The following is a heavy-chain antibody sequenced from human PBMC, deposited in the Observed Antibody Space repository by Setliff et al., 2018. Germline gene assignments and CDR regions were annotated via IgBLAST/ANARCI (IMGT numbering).Heavy chain of an antibody. Sequence: LRLSCAASGFTFSSYWMTWVRQAPGKGLEWVANIKQEGSEKYYVDSVKGRFTISRDNAKKSMNLQMTTLRADDTAMYYCATDSNPSHWGQGTLVTVSS. D-gene: IGHD3-3*02. J-gene: IGHJ4*02. CDR1: GFTFSSYW. CDR3: ATDSNPSH. CDR2: IKQEGSEK. V-gene: IGHV3-7*01.